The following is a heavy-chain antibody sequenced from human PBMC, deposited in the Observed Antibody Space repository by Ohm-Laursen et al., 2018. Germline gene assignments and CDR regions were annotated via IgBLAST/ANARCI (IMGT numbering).Heavy chain of an antibody. D-gene: IGHD2-8*01. CDR2: MNPNSGNT. CDR3: ARAVPILYHADYYYGMDV. CDR1: GYTFTSYD. V-gene: IGHV1-8*01. J-gene: IGHJ6*02. Sequence: ASVKVSCKASGYTFTSYDINWVRQATGQGLEWMGWMNPNSGNTGYAQKFQGRVTMTRNTSISTAYMELSSLRSEETAVYYCARAVPILYHADYYYGMDVWGQGTTVTVSS.